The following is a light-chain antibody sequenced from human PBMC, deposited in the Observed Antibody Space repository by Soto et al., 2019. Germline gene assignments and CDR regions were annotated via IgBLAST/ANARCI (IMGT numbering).Light chain of an antibody. J-gene: IGKJ3*01. CDR2: AAS. Sequence: DIQMTQSPTSLSASVGDRVTITCQASQGIRNFVAWYQQKPGKAPKLLIYAASTLQSGVPSRFRSSGSGTDFTLSVNTLQPEDVATYSCQKYRSVPVFGPGTKVEIK. CDR3: QKYRSVPV. V-gene: IGKV1-27*01. CDR1: QGIRNF.